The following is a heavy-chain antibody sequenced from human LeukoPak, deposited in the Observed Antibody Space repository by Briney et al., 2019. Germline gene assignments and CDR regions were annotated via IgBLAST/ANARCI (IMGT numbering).Heavy chain of an antibody. D-gene: IGHD3-9*01. V-gene: IGHV3-48*01. J-gene: IGHJ6*03. CDR3: AKDRTLRYFDWFPSRHPLMDV. CDR2: ISNSRSTT. CDR1: GFTFSSYS. Sequence: PGESLTLSCAASGFTFSSYSMNWVRQPPGKGLEWVSYISNSRSTTYYASPVKGRFTIFKDNSNKTPYLQMYVPAAEAPAVYYCAKDRTLRYFDWFPSRHPLMDVWGKGTTVTVSS.